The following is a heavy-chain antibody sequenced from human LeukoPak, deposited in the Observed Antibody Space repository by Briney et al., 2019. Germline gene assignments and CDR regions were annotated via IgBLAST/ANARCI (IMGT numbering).Heavy chain of an antibody. CDR1: GFTFGDHA. Sequence: GGSLRLSCTASGFTFGDHAMSWVRQAPGKGLEWLGFIRSKAYGGTTEYAASAKGRFTISGDDSKSIAYLQMNSLPTEDTAVYCSRGPTQQWLYSGTDVWGQGTTVIVSS. CDR2: IRSKAYGGTT. J-gene: IGHJ6*02. V-gene: IGHV3-49*04. D-gene: IGHD5-18*01. CDR3: RGPTQQWLYSGTDV.